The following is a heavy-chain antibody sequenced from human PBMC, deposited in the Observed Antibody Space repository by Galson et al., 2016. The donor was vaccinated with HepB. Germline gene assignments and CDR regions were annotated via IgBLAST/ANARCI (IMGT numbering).Heavy chain of an antibody. CDR3: AKEGVGRETYYDFWSAVPPEFGMDV. V-gene: IGHV3-30*18. CDR2: TFYEGSDK. Sequence: SLGLSCAACGFTFSDSGMHWVRQAPGKGLEWVAITFYEGSDKYYAAPVSGRLTISKATLKNTLYLQITSPRAEDTPVYYCAKEGVGRETYYDFWSAVPPEFGMDVWGQGATVTVSS. D-gene: IGHD3-3*01. J-gene: IGHJ6*02. CDR1: GFTFSDSG.